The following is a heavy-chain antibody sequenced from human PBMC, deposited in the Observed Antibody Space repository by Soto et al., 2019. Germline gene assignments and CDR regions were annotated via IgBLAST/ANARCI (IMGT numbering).Heavy chain of an antibody. CDR3: TTDSYGTIVIVRFDC. D-gene: IGHD2-8*01. CDR2: IKSKTDGGTT. Sequence: EVQLVESGGGLVKPGGSLRLSCAASGFTFTNAWINWVRQAPGKGLEWVGRIKSKTDGGTTDYAEPVKGRFAISRDDSTNMVYLQMNSLKIEDTAVYYCTTDSYGTIVIVRFDCWGHGTLVTVSS. CDR1: GFTFTNAW. J-gene: IGHJ4*01. V-gene: IGHV3-15*07.